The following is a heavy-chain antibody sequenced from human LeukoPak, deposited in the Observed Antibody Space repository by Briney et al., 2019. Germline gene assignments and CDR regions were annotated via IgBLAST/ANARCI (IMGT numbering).Heavy chain of an antibody. CDR3: ARERFGGYGFMYYFDY. CDR1: GGSISSYY. Sequence: SETLSLTCTVSGGSISSYYWSWLRQPAGKGLEWIGRIYTSGSTNYNPSLRSRVTMSVDTSKNQFSLKLSSVTAADTAVYYCARERFGGYGFMYYFDYWGQGTLVTVSS. V-gene: IGHV4-4*07. J-gene: IGHJ4*02. D-gene: IGHD5-12*01. CDR2: IYTSGST.